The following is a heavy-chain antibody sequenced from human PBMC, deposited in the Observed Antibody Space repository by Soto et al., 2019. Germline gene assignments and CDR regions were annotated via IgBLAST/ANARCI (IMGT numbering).Heavy chain of an antibody. D-gene: IGHD3-9*01. J-gene: IGHJ6*02. Sequence: SETLCLTCAVSGGSISSSNWWSWVRQPPGKGLEWIGEIYHSGSTNYNPSLKSRVTISVDKSKNQFSLKLSSVTAADTAVYYCARGYYDILAGVSDYYGMDFWGPGTTGTVSS. CDR1: GGSISSSNW. V-gene: IGHV4-4*02. CDR3: ARGYYDILAGVSDYYGMDF. CDR2: IYHSGST.